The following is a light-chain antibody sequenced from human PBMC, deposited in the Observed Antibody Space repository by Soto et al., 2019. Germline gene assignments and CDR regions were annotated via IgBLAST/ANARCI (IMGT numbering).Light chain of an antibody. CDR3: SSYAGSSNV. Sequence: QSALAQPASVSGSPGQSITISCTGTSSDVGTYNLVSWYQHQPGKAPKLIIYEGSKRPSGVPDRFSGSKSGNTASLTVSGLQAEDEADYYCSSYAGSSNVFGTGTKLTVL. J-gene: IGLJ1*01. CDR1: SSDVGTYNL. V-gene: IGLV2-14*02. CDR2: EGS.